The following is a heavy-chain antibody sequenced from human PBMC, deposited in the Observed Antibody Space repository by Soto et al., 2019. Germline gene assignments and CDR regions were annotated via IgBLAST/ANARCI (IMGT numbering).Heavy chain of an antibody. CDR1: GGSISSSSYY. D-gene: IGHD3-3*01. Sequence: SETLSLTCTVSGGSISSSSYYWGWIRQPPGKGLEWIGSIYYSGSTYYNPSLKSRVTISVDTSKNQFSLKLSFVTAADTAVYYCARHGRYDFWSGYSEYNWFDPWGQGTLVTVSS. CDR3: ARHGRYDFWSGYSEYNWFDP. V-gene: IGHV4-39*01. CDR2: IYYSGST. J-gene: IGHJ5*02.